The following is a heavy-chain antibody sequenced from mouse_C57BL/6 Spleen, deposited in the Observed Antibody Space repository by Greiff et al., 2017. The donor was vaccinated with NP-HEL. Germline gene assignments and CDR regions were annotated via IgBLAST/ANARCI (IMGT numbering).Heavy chain of an antibody. CDR2: ISDGGSYT. CDR1: GFTFSSYA. V-gene: IGHV5-4*01. D-gene: IGHD2-4*01. Sequence: EVQRVESGGGLVKPGGSLKLSCAASGFTFSSYAMSWVRQTPEKRLEWVATISDGGSYTYYPDNVKGRFTISRDNAKNNLYLQMSHLKSEDTAMYYCAREGAYYDYDPAWFAYWGQGTLVTVSA. CDR3: AREGAYYDYDPAWFAY. J-gene: IGHJ3*01.